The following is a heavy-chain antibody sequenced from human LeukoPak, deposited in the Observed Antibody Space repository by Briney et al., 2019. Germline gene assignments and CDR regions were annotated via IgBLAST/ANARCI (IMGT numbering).Heavy chain of an antibody. J-gene: IGHJ6*02. CDR1: GFRFSSFG. V-gene: IGHV3-30*02. CDR2: IWYDGSNK. Sequence: GGSLRLSCATSGFRFSSFGMHWVRQAPGKGLEWVSFIWYDGSNKYYADSVKGRFTISRDDSKNTLYLQMNSLRAEDTAVYYCARGYCSGGSCYPPHYYYYGMDVWGQGTTVTVSS. CDR3: ARGYCSGGSCYPPHYYYYGMDV. D-gene: IGHD2-15*01.